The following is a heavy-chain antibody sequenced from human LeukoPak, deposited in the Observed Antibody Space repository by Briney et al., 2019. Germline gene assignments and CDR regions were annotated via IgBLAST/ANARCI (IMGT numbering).Heavy chain of an antibody. CDR3: ARELAAAAGFDP. Sequence: ASVKVSCKASGGTFNTYAISWVRQAPGQGLEWMGGIIPIFGTANYAQKFQGRVTITADESTSTAYMELSSLRSEDTAVYYCARELAAAAGFDPWGQGTLVTVSS. CDR1: GGTFNTYA. CDR2: IIPIFGTA. J-gene: IGHJ5*02. D-gene: IGHD6-13*01. V-gene: IGHV1-69*13.